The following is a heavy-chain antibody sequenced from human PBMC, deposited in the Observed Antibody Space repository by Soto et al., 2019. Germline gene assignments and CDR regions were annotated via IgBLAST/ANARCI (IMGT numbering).Heavy chain of an antibody. D-gene: IGHD3-16*01. J-gene: IGHJ6*02. Sequence: QVQLVESGGGVVQPGRSLRLSCAASGFTFSSYAMHWVRQAPGKGLEWVAVISYDGSNKYYADSVKGRFTISRDNSKNTLYLQMNSLRAEDTAVYYCARDLRGSYYYYYGMDVWGQGTTVTVSS. V-gene: IGHV3-30-3*01. CDR1: GFTFSSYA. CDR3: ARDLRGSYYYYYGMDV. CDR2: ISYDGSNK.